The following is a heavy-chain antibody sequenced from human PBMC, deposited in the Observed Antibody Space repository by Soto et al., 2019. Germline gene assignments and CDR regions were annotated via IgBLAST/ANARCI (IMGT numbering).Heavy chain of an antibody. Sequence: EVQLVESAGGLVQPGGSLRLSCAASGFTFSSYSMNWVRQAPGKGLEWVSYISSSSSTIYYADSVKGRFTISRDNAKNSLYLQMNSLRDDDTAVYYCARGPRTDSSSWYPDYWGQGTLVTVSS. CDR3: ARGPRTDSSSWYPDY. CDR2: ISSSSSTI. V-gene: IGHV3-48*02. J-gene: IGHJ4*02. D-gene: IGHD6-13*01. CDR1: GFTFSSYS.